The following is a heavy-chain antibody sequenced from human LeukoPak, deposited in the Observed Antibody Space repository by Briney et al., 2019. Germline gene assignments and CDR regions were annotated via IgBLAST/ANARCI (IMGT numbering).Heavy chain of an antibody. CDR2: ISSGSSTI. CDR1: GFTFSSYS. D-gene: IGHD1-1*01. V-gene: IGHV3-48*02. J-gene: IGHJ6*02. CDR3: ATSAGRTTGYYGMGV. Sequence: GGSLRLSCAGPGFTFSSYSMNWVRQAPGKGLEWVSYISSGSSTIYYADSVKGRFTISRDNAKNSLYLQMNSLRDEDTAVYYCATSAGRTTGYYGMGVWGQGTTVTVSS.